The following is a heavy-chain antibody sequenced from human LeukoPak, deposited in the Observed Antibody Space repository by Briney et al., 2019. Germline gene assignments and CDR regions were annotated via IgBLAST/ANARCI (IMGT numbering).Heavy chain of an antibody. CDR3: ARVGDWNDLVY. J-gene: IGHJ4*02. Sequence: PAETLSLTCTVSGGSISSYYWSWIRQVPGKGLEWIGYIYYTGGTNYNPSLKSRVTISVDTPKNQFSLKLRSVSAADTAVYYCARVGDWNDLVYWGQGTLVTVSS. D-gene: IGHD1-1*01. CDR1: GGSISSYY. CDR2: IYYTGGT. V-gene: IGHV4-59*01.